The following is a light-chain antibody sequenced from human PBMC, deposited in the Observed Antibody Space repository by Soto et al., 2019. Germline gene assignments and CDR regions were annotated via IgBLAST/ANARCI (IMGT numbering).Light chain of an antibody. CDR3: QQYANSARR. J-gene: IGKJ1*01. CDR1: QSVRSN. Sequence: EIVMTQSPATLSVYPGEGPTLSCRASQSVRSNLAWYQQKPGQSPRLLIYGASNRATDIADRFSGSGSGTDFTLTISEVEPEDLEVYYRQQYANSARRFCQGAK. V-gene: IGKV3D-15*01. CDR2: GAS.